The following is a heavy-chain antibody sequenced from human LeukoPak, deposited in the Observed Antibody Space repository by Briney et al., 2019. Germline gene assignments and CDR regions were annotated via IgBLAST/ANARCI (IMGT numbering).Heavy chain of an antibody. CDR3: ARQPANTAAFDI. CDR1: GGSINTYY. J-gene: IGHJ3*02. CDR2: VRDNGES. V-gene: IGHV4-59*08. D-gene: IGHD5-18*01. Sequence: PSETLSLTCTVSGGSINTYYWSWIRQPPGKGLEWIAYVRDNGESNYNPSLKGRVAISLDTASNQISLRLNFVTAADTAIYYCARQPANTAAFDIWGLGTMVTVSS.